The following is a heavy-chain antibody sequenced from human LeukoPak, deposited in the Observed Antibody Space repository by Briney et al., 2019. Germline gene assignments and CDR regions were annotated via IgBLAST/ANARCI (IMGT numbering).Heavy chain of an antibody. J-gene: IGHJ3*02. CDR1: VVSICIYY. Sequence: SETLSLTCTLSVVSICIYYWSWIRDPPGEGREWIGYIYYSGSTKYNPSLKSRVTISVDTYKNQFSLKLSSVTAADTDVYSCARRRPRLDAFDIWGQGTMVTVSS. CDR3: ARRRPRLDAFDI. V-gene: IGHV4-59*08. CDR2: IYYSGST.